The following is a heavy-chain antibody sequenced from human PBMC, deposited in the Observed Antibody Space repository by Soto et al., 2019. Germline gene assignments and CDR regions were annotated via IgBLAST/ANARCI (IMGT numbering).Heavy chain of an antibody. CDR2: ISAYNGNT. V-gene: IGHV1-18*01. D-gene: IGHD2-2*01. J-gene: IGHJ6*02. CDR1: GYTFTSYG. Sequence: QVQLVQSGAEVKKPGASVKVSCKASGYTFTSYGISWVRQAPGQGLEWMGWISAYNGNTNYAQKLQGRVTMTTDTSTSTAYMELRSLRSDDTAVYYCARAFVIVLVPAAIPYYYYGMDVWGQGTTVTVSS. CDR3: ARAFVIVLVPAAIPYYYYGMDV.